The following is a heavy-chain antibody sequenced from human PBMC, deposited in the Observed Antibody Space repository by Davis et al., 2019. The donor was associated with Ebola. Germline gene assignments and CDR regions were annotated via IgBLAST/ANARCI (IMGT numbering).Heavy chain of an antibody. D-gene: IGHD2-21*01. Sequence: GESLKISCAASGFSVSDYYMSWVRQAPGKGLEWVSSLFSGGSGYYADSVRGRFTISRENSENTLFLQMNSLRAEDTAVYYCARHIISAFDYWGQGALVTVSS. CDR1: GFSVSDYY. CDR2: LFSGGSG. CDR3: ARHIISAFDY. V-gene: IGHV3-53*01. J-gene: IGHJ4*02.